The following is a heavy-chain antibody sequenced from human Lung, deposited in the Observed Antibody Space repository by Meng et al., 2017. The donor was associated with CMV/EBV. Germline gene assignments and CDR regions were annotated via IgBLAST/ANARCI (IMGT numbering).Heavy chain of an antibody. Sequence: SVKVSXKASGYTFTNYGVSWVRQAPGQGLEWMGWISAYDGDRNYARKFQGRVTMTTDTSTSTAYMELRSLRSDDTAVYHCARHLEDCGSSSCYEDCFDPWGQGTXVTVSS. D-gene: IGHD3-22*01. CDR1: GYTFTNYG. V-gene: IGHV1-18*01. CDR3: ARHLEDCGSSSCYEDCFDP. CDR2: ISAYDGDR. J-gene: IGHJ5*02.